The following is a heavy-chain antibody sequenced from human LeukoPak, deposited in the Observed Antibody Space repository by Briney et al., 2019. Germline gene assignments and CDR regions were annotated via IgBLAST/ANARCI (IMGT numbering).Heavy chain of an antibody. CDR2: ISGSGGST. Sequence: QAGGSLRLSCAASGFTFSSYAMSWVPQAPGKGLEWVSAISGSGGSTYYADSVKGRFTISRDNSKNTLYLQMNSLRAEDTAVDYCAKETHSSSWSRPPGYFDYWGQGTLVTVSS. CDR1: GFTFSSYA. V-gene: IGHV3-23*01. J-gene: IGHJ4*02. D-gene: IGHD6-13*01. CDR3: AKETHSSSWSRPPGYFDY.